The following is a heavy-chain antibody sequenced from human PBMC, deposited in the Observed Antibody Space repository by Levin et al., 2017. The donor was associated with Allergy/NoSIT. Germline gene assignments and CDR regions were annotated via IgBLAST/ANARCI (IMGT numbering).Heavy chain of an antibody. Sequence: GGSLRLSCQASGYSFTSYWFGWVRQRPGKGLEWMGLIFPIDSDTRVSPSFQGQIIMSVDKSINTAYLQWSSLKASDSGMYYCARRDSDGSNSFDYWGQGTLVTVSS. CDR2: IFPIDSDT. CDR1: GYSFTSYW. V-gene: IGHV5-51*01. CDR3: ARRDSDGSNSFDY. D-gene: IGHD2-21*01. J-gene: IGHJ4*02.